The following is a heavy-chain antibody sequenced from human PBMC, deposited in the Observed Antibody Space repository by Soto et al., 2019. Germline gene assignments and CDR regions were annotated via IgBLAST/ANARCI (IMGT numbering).Heavy chain of an antibody. Sequence: GASVKVSCKASGGTFSSYAISWVRQAPGQGLEWMGGIIPIFGTANYAQKFQGRVTITADESTSTAYMELSSLRSEDTAVYYCARDDIVVVVAATHGMDVWGQGTTVTVSS. CDR1: GGTFSSYA. CDR2: IIPIFGTA. CDR3: ARDDIVVVVAATHGMDV. D-gene: IGHD2-15*01. J-gene: IGHJ6*02. V-gene: IGHV1-69*13.